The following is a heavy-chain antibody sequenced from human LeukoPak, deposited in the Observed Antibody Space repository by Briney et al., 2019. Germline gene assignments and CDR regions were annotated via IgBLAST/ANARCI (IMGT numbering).Heavy chain of an antibody. V-gene: IGHV4-30-2*01. CDR2: IYQTGIA. CDR1: GDSISSSTYY. D-gene: IGHD3-22*01. CDR3: ARARAYYSDSSGSHDAFDI. J-gene: IGHJ3*02. Sequence: TSETLSLTCTISGDSISSSTYYWSWIRQPPGKGLEWIGYIYQTGIAYYNPSLQSRVTLSVDTSKNQFSLRLTSVTAADTAVYYCARARAYYSDSSGSHDAFDIWGQGTMVTVSS.